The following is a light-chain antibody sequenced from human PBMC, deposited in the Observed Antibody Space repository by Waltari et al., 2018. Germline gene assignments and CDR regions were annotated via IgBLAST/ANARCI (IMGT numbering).Light chain of an antibody. V-gene: IGKV1-9*01. J-gene: IGKJ5*01. CDR3: QQLNSYPIT. CDR1: QGISSY. Sequence: DIQLTQSPSFLSASVGDRVTITCRASQGISSYLAWYQQKPGKAPKLLIYAAPTLQSGVPSRFSGSGSGTEFTLTISSLQPEDSATYYCQQLNSYPITFGQGTRVESK. CDR2: AAP.